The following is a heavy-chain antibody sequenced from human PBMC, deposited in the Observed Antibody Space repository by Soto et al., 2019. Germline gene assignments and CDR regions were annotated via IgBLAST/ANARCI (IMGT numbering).Heavy chain of an antibody. CDR1: GFSFTNYG. D-gene: IGHD1-7*01. CDR3: ARLSVITGTRKALVGGYAQYYAMGV. V-gene: IGHV3-13*01. Sequence: EVQLVESGGGLVQPGGSLRLSCAASGFSFTNYGIHWVRQSTGKGLEWVSTIDSSGDTYCSDSVKGRSTISRENVMTSLYLQMNSQRADDTAVYYCARLSVITGTRKALVGGYAQYYAMGVWGQGNTGTVSS. J-gene: IGHJ6*02. CDR2: IDSSGDT.